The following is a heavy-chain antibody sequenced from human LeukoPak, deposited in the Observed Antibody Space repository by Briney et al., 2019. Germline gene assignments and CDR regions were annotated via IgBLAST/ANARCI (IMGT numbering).Heavy chain of an antibody. CDR1: GYTFTSYY. V-gene: IGHV1-46*01. CDR3: ASSLAAAGSSFDY. Sequence: ASVKVSCKASGYTFTSYYMHWVRQAPGQGLEWMGIINPSGGSTSYAQKFQGRVTMTRDISTSTVYMELSSLRSEDTAVYYCASSLAAAGSSFDYWGQGTLVTVSS. J-gene: IGHJ4*02. D-gene: IGHD6-13*01. CDR2: INPSGGST.